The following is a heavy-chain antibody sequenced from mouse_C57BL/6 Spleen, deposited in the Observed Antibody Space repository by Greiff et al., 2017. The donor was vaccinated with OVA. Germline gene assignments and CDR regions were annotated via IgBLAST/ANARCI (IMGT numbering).Heavy chain of an antibody. J-gene: IGHJ4*01. D-gene: IGHD3-2*02. V-gene: IGHV10-1*01. CDR3: VHSSGYVDFDYAMDY. CDR1: GFSFNTYA. Sequence: EVQLVESGGGLVQPKGSLKLSCAASGFSFNTYAMNWVRQAPGKGLEWVARIRSKSNNYATYYADSVKDRFTISRDDSESMLYLQMNNLKTEDTAMYYCVHSSGYVDFDYAMDYWGQGTSVTVSS. CDR2: IRSKSNNYAT.